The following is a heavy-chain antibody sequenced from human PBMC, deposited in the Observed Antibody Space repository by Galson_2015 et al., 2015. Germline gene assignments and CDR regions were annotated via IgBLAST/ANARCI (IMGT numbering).Heavy chain of an antibody. CDR3: ARGPRGLRWFDP. V-gene: IGHV4-31*02. D-gene: IGHD4-17*01. Sequence: HSSGTTYYNPSLKSRPAISVDTSKTQFSLSLSSVTAADTATYYCARGPRGLRWFDPWGQGTLVIVSS. J-gene: IGHJ5*02. CDR2: HSSGTT.